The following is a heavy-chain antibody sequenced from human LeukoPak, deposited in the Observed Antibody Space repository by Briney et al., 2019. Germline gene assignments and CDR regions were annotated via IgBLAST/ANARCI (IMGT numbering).Heavy chain of an antibody. CDR2: IYHSGST. J-gene: IGHJ5*02. V-gene: IGHV4-38-2*02. D-gene: IGHD2-2*01. Sequence: SETLSLTCTVSGYSISSGYYRGWIRQPPGKGLEWIGSIYHSGSTYYNPSLKSRVTISVDTSENQFSLKLSSVTAADTAVYYCARDQDIVVVPANWVWFDPWGQGTLVTVSS. CDR3: ARDQDIVVVPANWVWFDP. CDR1: GYSISSGYY.